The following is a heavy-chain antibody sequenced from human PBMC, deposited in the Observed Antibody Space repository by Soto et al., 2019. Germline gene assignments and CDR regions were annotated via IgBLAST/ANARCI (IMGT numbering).Heavy chain of an antibody. CDR3: AKAHDSTYWEAY. V-gene: IGHV3-23*01. Sequence: EVQVLESGGGLVQPGGSLRLSCVGSGFTFSSHVMTWVRQAPGKGLEWGSSISANGGSTYYAASVMGRFTISRDNSRNTLSLPMRSLRAEDTAVYYCAKAHDSTYWEAYWGQGTLVTVSS. D-gene: IGHD2-8*02. CDR1: GFTFSSHV. J-gene: IGHJ4*02. CDR2: ISANGGST.